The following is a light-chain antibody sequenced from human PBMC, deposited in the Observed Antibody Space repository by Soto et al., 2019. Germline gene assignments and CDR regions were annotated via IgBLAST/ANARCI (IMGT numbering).Light chain of an antibody. J-gene: IGLJ2*01. CDR3: SSYAGSNNPVI. CDR2: EVS. Sequence: QSVLTQPPSASGSPGQSVTISCTGTSSDVGDYNYVSWYQQHPGKAPKFLIFEVSRRPSGVPDRFSGSKSGNTASLTVSGLPADDEADYYCSSYAGSNNPVIIGGGTKVTVL. CDR1: SSDVGDYNY. V-gene: IGLV2-8*01.